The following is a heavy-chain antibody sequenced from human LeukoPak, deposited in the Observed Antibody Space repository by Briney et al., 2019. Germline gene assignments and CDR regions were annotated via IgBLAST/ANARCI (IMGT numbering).Heavy chain of an antibody. V-gene: IGHV1-2*02. CDR2: INPNSGGT. CDR1: GYTFTGYY. J-gene: IGHJ6*02. CDR3: ARDCSSTSCYPYYYYYYGMDV. D-gene: IGHD2-2*01. Sequence: RRASVKVSCKASGYTFTGYYMHWVRQAPGQGLEWMGWINPNSGGTNYAQKFQGRVTMTRDTSISTAYMELSRLRSDDTAVYYCARDCSSTSCYPYYYYYYGMDVWGQGTTVTVSS.